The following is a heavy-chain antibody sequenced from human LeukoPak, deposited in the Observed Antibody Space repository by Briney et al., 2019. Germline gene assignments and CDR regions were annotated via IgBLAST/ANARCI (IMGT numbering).Heavy chain of an antibody. CDR3: ARDQVISGFSYPGAPYYYYYMDV. Sequence: PSQTLSLTCTVSGGSISSGSYYWSWIRQPAGKGLEWIGRIYTSGSTNYNPSLKSRVTISVDTSKNQFSLKLSSVTAADTAVYYCARDQVISGFSYPGAPYYYYYMDVWGKGTTVTVSS. D-gene: IGHD6-25*01. J-gene: IGHJ6*03. CDR2: IYTSGST. V-gene: IGHV4-61*02. CDR1: GGSISSGSYY.